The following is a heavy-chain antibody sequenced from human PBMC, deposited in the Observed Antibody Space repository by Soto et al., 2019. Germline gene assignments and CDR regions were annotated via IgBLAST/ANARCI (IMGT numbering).Heavy chain of an antibody. D-gene: IGHD3-3*02. V-gene: IGHV4-39*01. Sequence: PSETLSLTCTVSSGSISSGRYYWDWIRQPPGKGLEWIGNIYYSGSTHYNPSLESRVTISVDTSKNQFSLKLSSVTAADTAFYYCARQRDFYNIFVVFLIWAQGTMVT. J-gene: IGHJ3*02. CDR3: ARQRDFYNIFVVFLI. CDR2: IYYSGST. CDR1: SGSISSGRYY.